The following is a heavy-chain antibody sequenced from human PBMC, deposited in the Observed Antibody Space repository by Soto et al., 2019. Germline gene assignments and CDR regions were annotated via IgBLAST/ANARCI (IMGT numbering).Heavy chain of an antibody. CDR3: ARGVVVVVATYGMDV. J-gene: IGHJ6*02. CDR2: ISSNGGST. D-gene: IGHD2-15*01. V-gene: IGHV3-64*01. Sequence: EVQLVESGGGLVQPGGSLRLSCAASGFTFSSYAMHWVRQAPGKGLEYVSAISSNGGSTYYANSVKGRFTISRDNSKNTLYLQMGSLRAEDMAVYYCARGVVVVVATYGMDVWGQGTTVTFSS. CDR1: GFTFSSYA.